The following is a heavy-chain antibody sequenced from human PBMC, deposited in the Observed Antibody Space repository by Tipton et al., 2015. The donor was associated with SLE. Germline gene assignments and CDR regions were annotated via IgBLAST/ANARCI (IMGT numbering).Heavy chain of an antibody. CDR1: GGSISSSSYY. D-gene: IGHD1-1*01. J-gene: IGHJ5*01. Sequence: LRLSCTVSGGSISSSSYYWGWIRQPPGKGLEWIGSIYYSGSTYYNPSLKSRVTISVDTSKNQFSLKLSSVTAADTAVYYCATGHFDFWGQGRLVTVSS. V-gene: IGHV4-39*07. CDR2: IYYSGST. CDR3: ATGHFDF.